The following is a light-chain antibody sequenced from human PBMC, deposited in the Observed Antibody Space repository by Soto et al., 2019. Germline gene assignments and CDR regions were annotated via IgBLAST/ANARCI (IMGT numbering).Light chain of an antibody. CDR2: EAS. CDR1: SSDVGSYNL. Sequence: QPVLTQPASVSGSPGQSITISCTGTSSDVGSYNLVSWYQQHSGNAPKLMIYEASKRPSGISDRFSGSKSGNTASLTISGLQAEDEADYYCCSYAGSTTWVFGGGTKLTVL. V-gene: IGLV2-23*01. CDR3: CSYAGSTTWV. J-gene: IGLJ3*02.